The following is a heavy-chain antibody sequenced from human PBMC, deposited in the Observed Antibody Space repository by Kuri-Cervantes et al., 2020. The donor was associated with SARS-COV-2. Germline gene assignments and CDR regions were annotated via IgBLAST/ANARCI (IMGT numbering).Heavy chain of an antibody. J-gene: IGHJ4*02. V-gene: IGHV1-8*03. D-gene: IGHD1-26*01. CDR3: ARAISGSYHFDY. CDR1: GYTFTGYD. CDR2: MNPNSGNT. Sequence: ASVKVSCKASGYTFTGYDINWVRQATGQGLEWMGWMNPNSGNTGYAQKFQGRVTITRNTSISTAYMELSSLRSEDTAVYYCARAISGSYHFDYWGQGTLVTVSS.